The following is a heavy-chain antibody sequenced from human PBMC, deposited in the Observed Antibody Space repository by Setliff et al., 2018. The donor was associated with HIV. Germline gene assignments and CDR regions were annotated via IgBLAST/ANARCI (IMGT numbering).Heavy chain of an antibody. Sequence: SETLSLTCAVYGGSSSGYYWSWIRQPPGKGLEWIGEINHSGSTNYNPSLKSRVTISVDTSKNQFSLKLSSVTAADTAVYYCASSVAGSGPNWFDPWGQGTLVTVSS. V-gene: IGHV4-34*01. J-gene: IGHJ5*02. CDR3: ASSVAGSGPNWFDP. CDR2: INHSGST. CDR1: GGSSSGYY. D-gene: IGHD6-19*01.